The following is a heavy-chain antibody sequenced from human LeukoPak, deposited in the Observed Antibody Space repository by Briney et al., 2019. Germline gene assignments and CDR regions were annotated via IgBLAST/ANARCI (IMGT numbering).Heavy chain of an antibody. V-gene: IGHV4-59*01. CDR1: GGSISSYY. CDR3: ARDQGYSYGYSYYYYYMDV. CDR2: IYYSGST. Sequence: PSETLSLTCTVSGGSISSYYWSWIRQPPGKGLEWIGYIYYSGSTNYNPSLKSQVTISVDTSKNQFSLKLSSVTAADTAVYYCARDQGYSYGYSYYYYYMDVWGKGTTVTVSS. J-gene: IGHJ6*03. D-gene: IGHD5-18*01.